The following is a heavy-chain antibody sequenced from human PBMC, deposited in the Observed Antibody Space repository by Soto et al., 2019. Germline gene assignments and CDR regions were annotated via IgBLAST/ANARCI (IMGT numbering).Heavy chain of an antibody. J-gene: IGHJ4*02. D-gene: IGHD5-18*01. CDR2: ISSSGDNT. V-gene: IGHV3-64D*06. Sequence: PGGSLRLSCSASGFTFSNYGMLWVRQAPGKGLQYASGISSSGDNTYYADSVKGRFTISRDNSENTVYLQMSSLRPEDTAVYYCVKELPKFYSCGYNWGQGILVTVSS. CDR3: VKELPKFYSCGYN. CDR1: GFTFSNYG.